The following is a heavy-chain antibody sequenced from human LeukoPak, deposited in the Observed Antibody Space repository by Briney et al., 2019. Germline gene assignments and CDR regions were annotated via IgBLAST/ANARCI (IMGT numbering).Heavy chain of an antibody. CDR2: IYSGGGT. J-gene: IGHJ4*02. CDR3: ARSYWGSGFDY. CDR1: GFTVSTNY. D-gene: IGHD7-27*01. V-gene: IGHV3-66*01. Sequence: GGSLRLSCAASGFTVSTNYMSWVRQAPGKGLECVSVIYSGGGTYYAAAVKGRFTISRDNSKNTLYLQMNSLRAEDTAMYYCARSYWGSGFDYWGQGTLVTVSS.